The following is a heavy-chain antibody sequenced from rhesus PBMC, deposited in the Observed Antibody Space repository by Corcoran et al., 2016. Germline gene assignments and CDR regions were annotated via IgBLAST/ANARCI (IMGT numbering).Heavy chain of an antibody. V-gene: IGHV4-65*01. D-gene: IGHD6-43*01. Sequence: QVQLQESGPGLVKPSETLSLTCAVSGGSVSSSNWGSWIRQPPGKGLEWIGYISGSSGSTYYNPSLKSRVTISTDTSKNQFSLKLSSVTAADTAVYYCAREDPGGIAAAGVDYWGQGVLVTVSS. J-gene: IGHJ4*01. CDR2: ISGSSGST. CDR1: GGSVSSSNW. CDR3: AREDPGGIAAAGVDY.